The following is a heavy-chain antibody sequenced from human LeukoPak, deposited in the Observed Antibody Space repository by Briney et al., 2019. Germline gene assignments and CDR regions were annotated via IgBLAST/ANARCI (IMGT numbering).Heavy chain of an antibody. J-gene: IGHJ4*02. V-gene: IGHV3-30-3*01. CDR3: ARVGFYGSGNYYKFDY. Sequence: PGGSLRLSCAASGFTFSSYAMHWVRQAPGKGLEWVAVISYDGSNKYYADSVKGLFTISRDNSKNTLYLQMNSLRAEDTAVYYCARVGFYGSGNYYKFDYWGQGTLVSVSS. CDR2: ISYDGSNK. CDR1: GFTFSSYA. D-gene: IGHD3-10*01.